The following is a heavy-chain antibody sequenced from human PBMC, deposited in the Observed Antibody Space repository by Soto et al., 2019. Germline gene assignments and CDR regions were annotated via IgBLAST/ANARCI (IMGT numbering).Heavy chain of an antibody. CDR3: ARDQSWHDLVWWFDP. CDR1: GGTFSSYA. D-gene: IGHD1-1*01. V-gene: IGHV1-69*13. CDR2: IIPSFGTA. Sequence: ASVKVSCKASGGTFSSYAISWVRQAPGQGLEWMGGIIPSFGTANYAQKFQGRVTMTADESTSTAYMEVNSLRPEDTAVYYCARDQSWHDLVWWFDPWGQGTLVTVSS. J-gene: IGHJ5*02.